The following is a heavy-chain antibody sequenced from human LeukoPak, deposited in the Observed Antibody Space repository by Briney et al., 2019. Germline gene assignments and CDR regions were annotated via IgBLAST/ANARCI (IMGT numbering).Heavy chain of an antibody. Sequence: ASVRVSCKASGYTFTGYDINWVRQAIGQGLEWMGWMNPSTGDTGYAQKFQGRVTITMNPSVDTAFMELSGLGSEDTAVYYCTRGSLSGSSRDYWGQGTLVTVSS. V-gene: IGHV1-8*01. D-gene: IGHD1-26*01. CDR3: TRGSLSGSSRDY. CDR1: GYTFTGYD. J-gene: IGHJ4*02. CDR2: MNPSTGDT.